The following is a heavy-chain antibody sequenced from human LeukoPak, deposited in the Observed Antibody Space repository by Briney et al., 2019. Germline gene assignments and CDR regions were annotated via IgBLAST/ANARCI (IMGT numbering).Heavy chain of an antibody. CDR3: ASSVDTAMVTGY. CDR1: GYTFTGYY. J-gene: IGHJ4*02. Sequence: ASVKVFCKASGYTFTGYYMHWVRQAPGQGLEWMGWINPNSGGTNYAQKFQGRVTMTRDTSISTAYMEMSRLRSDDTAVYYCASSVDTAMVTGYWGQGTLVTVSS. CDR2: INPNSGGT. D-gene: IGHD5-18*01. V-gene: IGHV1-2*02.